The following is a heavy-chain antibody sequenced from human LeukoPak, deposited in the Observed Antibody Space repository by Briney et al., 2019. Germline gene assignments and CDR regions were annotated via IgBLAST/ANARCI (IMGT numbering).Heavy chain of an antibody. V-gene: IGHV4-39*01. J-gene: IGHJ6*03. Sequence: SETLSLTCTVSGGSLSSSSYYWGWIRQPPGKGLEWIGSIYYSGSTYYNPSLKSRVTISVDTSKNQFSLKLSSVTAADTAVYYCAAPPPRLEWLFDYYYYYMDVWGKGTTVTVSS. D-gene: IGHD3-3*01. CDR3: AAPPPRLEWLFDYYYYYMDV. CDR2: IYYSGST. CDR1: GGSLSSSSYY.